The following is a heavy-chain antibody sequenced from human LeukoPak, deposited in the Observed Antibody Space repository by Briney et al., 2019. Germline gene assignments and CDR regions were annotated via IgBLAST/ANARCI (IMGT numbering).Heavy chain of an antibody. CDR3: ARDWGGPDAFDI. CDR1: GFTFSSYS. J-gene: IGHJ3*02. D-gene: IGHD2-21*01. CDR2: ISSSSTSI. V-gene: IGHV3-48*04. Sequence: TGGSLTLSCAASGFTFSSYSMNWVRQAPGKGLEWVSYISSSSTSIYYADSVKGRFTISRDNAKNSLFLQMNSLRAEDTAVYYCARDWGGPDAFDIWGQGTMVTVSS.